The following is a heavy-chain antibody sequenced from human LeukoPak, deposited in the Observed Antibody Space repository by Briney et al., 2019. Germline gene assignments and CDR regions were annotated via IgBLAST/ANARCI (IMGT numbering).Heavy chain of an antibody. CDR1: GWTFRKYA. D-gene: IGHD3-9*01. V-gene: IGHV3-23*01. CDR3: AKDAIVSPYFHWFDN. Sequence: GGSVTVSCAASGWTFRKYAMNEVGQPPGKGVAWVAGISSGDRTFHAESVKGRFTISRDKSKDTLYLQMNSLRAEDTAVYYCAKDAIVSPYFHWFDNWGQGTKVIVSS. CDR2: ISSGDRT. J-gene: IGHJ3*02.